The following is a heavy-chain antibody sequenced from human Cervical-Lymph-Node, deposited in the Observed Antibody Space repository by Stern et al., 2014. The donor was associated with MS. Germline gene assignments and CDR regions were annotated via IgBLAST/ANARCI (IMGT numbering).Heavy chain of an antibody. D-gene: IGHD3-9*01. Sequence: EVQLVESGGGLVQPGGSLRLSCAASGFTFSSYSMNWVRQAQGKGLEWVSYISSSSSTIYYADSVKGRFTISRDNAKNSLYLQMNSLRDEDTAVYYCARAGLRYFDWLFFDYWGQGTLVTVSS. J-gene: IGHJ4*02. CDR1: GFTFSSYS. CDR3: ARAGLRYFDWLFFDY. CDR2: ISSSSSTI. V-gene: IGHV3-48*02.